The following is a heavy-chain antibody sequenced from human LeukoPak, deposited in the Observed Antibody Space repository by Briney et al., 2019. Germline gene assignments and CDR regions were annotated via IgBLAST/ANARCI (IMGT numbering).Heavy chain of an antibody. Sequence: SVKVSCKASGGTFSSYAISWVRQAPGQGLEWMGGIIPIFGTANYAQKFQGRVTITADESTSTAYMELSSLRSEDTAVYYCAKSGYYYGAHDYWGREPWSPSPQ. V-gene: IGHV1-69*13. D-gene: IGHD3-22*01. J-gene: IGHJ4*02. CDR2: IIPIFGTA. CDR3: AKSGYYYGAHDY. CDR1: GGTFSSYA.